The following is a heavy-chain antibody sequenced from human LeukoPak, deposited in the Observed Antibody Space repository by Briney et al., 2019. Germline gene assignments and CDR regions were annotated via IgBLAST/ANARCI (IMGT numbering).Heavy chain of an antibody. CDR1: GYSISSGYF. D-gene: IGHD6-13*01. CDR2: IYHSGST. V-gene: IGHV4-38-2*02. Sequence: TSETLSLTCTVSGYSISSGYFWGWVRQPPGKGLECIGTIYHSGSTYYNPSLKSRVTISVDTSKNQFSLKLNSVTAADTAVYYCARIYSSSWFLNWFDPWGQGTLVTVSS. J-gene: IGHJ5*02. CDR3: ARIYSSSWFLNWFDP.